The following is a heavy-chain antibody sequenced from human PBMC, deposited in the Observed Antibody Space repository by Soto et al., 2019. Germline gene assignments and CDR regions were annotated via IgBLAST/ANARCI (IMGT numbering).Heavy chain of an antibody. CDR2: INHSGST. CDR3: ARYRYSDSLKEYYFDY. Sequence: LSLTCAVYGGSFSGYYWSWIRQPPGKGLEWIGEINHSGSTNYNPSLKSRVTISVDTSKNQFSLKLSSVTAADTAVYYCARYRYSDSLKEYYFDYWGQGTLVTVSS. J-gene: IGHJ4*02. V-gene: IGHV4-34*01. CDR1: GGSFSGYY. D-gene: IGHD3-22*01.